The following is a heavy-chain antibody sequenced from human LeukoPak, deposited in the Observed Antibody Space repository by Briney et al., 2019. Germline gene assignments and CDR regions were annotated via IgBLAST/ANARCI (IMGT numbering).Heavy chain of an antibody. CDR2: IYPYTGAT. CDR3: ARDGPAQMVDFDY. V-gene: IGHV1-2*02. J-gene: IGHJ4*02. CDR1: GYTFSGTGWY. Sequence: ASVKVSCKASGYTFSGTGWYLYWLRQAPGQGLECMGWIYPYTGATHYAQKFQGRVAMTRDTSISTAYMELSRPRPDDTAVYYCARDGPAQMVDFDYWGQGTLVIVSS. D-gene: IGHD3-10*01.